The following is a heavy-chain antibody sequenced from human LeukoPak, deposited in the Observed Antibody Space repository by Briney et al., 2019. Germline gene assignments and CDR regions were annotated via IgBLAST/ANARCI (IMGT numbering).Heavy chain of an antibody. CDR3: AKDGKEYYSDSSGFSDY. J-gene: IGHJ4*02. D-gene: IGHD3-22*01. CDR1: GFTVSSSY. Sequence: GGSLRLSCAASGFTVSSSYMTWVRQAPGKGLEWVSFISSGGNTHYADSVKGRFTVSRDNSKKTLNLQMNSLRVEDTAVYYCAKDGKEYYSDSSGFSDYWGQGTLVTVSS. CDR2: ISSGGNT. V-gene: IGHV3-53*05.